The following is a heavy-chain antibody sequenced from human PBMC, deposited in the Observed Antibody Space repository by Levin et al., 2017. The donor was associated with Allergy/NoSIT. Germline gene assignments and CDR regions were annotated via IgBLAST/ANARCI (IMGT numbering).Heavy chain of an antibody. V-gene: IGHV1-69*06. D-gene: IGHD3-10*01. Sequence: SVKVSCKASGGTFSSYAISWVRQAPGQGLEWMGGIIPIFGTANYALNFQGRVTITADKSTSTAYMELSSLRSEDTAVYYCARDGANDYGSGSHRYWGQGTLVTVSS. CDR2: IIPIFGTA. J-gene: IGHJ4*02. CDR3: ARDGANDYGSGSHRY. CDR1: GGTFSSYA.